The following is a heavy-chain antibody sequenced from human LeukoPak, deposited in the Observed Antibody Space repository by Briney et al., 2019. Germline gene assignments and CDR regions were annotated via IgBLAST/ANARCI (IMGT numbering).Heavy chain of an antibody. J-gene: IGHJ6*03. V-gene: IGHV3-23*01. Sequence: GGTLRLSCAASGFTFSSYGMSWVRQAPGKGLEWVSAISGSGGSTYYADSVKGRFTISRDNAKNSLYLQMYSLRAEDTAVYYCATEAGYSSSWYGYYYYYMDVWGKGTTVTVSS. CDR2: ISGSGGST. CDR1: GFTFSSYG. CDR3: ATEAGYSSSWYGYYYYYMDV. D-gene: IGHD6-13*01.